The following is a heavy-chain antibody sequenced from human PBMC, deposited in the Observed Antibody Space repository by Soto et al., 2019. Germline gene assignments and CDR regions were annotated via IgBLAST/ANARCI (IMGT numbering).Heavy chain of an antibody. D-gene: IGHD6-19*01. CDR2: ISYDGSNK. V-gene: IGHV3-30*18. J-gene: IGHJ4*02. CDR1: GFTFSSYG. Sequence: GGSLRLSCAASGFTFSSYGMHWVRQAPGKGLEWVAVISYDGSNKYYADSVKGRFTISRDNSKNTLYLQMNSLRAEDTAVYYCAKDLSIAVAGPVVDYWGQGTLVTVSS. CDR3: AKDLSIAVAGPVVDY.